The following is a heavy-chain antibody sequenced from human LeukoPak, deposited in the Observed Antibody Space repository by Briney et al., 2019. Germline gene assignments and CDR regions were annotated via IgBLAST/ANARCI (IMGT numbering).Heavy chain of an antibody. CDR1: GGTFSSYA. CDR2: IIPIFGTA. Sequence: ASVKVSCKASGGTFSSYAISWVRQAPGQGLEWMGGIIPIFGTANYAQKFQGRVTITADESTSTAYMELSSLRSEDTAVYYCATGGYSYGYYGYWGQGTLVTVSS. J-gene: IGHJ4*02. V-gene: IGHV1-69*13. CDR3: ATGGYSYGYYGY. D-gene: IGHD5-18*01.